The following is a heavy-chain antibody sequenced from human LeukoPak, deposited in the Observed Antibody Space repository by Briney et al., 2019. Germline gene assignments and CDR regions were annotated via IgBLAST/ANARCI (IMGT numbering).Heavy chain of an antibody. Sequence: GGSLRLSCAASGFTFSSYEMNWVRQAPGKGLEWVSYISSSGSTIYYADPVKGRFTISRDNAKNSVFLQMSSLRPEDTAVYYCAKGEYHQDGIGENRFDNWGQGALVTVSS. CDR3: AKGEYHQDGIGENRFDN. D-gene: IGHD5-24*01. CDR1: GFTFSSYE. V-gene: IGHV3-48*03. J-gene: IGHJ4*02. CDR2: ISSSGSTI.